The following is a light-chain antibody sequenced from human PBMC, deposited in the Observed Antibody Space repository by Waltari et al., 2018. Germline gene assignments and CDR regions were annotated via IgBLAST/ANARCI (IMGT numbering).Light chain of an antibody. CDR2: EAT. Sequence: QSALSQPASVSGSPGQSLTITCTGASTDLSSYNLVAWYQHPPNRAPKLILYEATKRPSGISHRFSGAKSGATASLRISGVQADDEADYYCCSYTGSSTSYGCGGGTKVTVL. V-gene: IGLV2-23*01. CDR1: STDLSSYNL. CDR3: CSYTGSSTSYG. J-gene: IGLJ1*01.